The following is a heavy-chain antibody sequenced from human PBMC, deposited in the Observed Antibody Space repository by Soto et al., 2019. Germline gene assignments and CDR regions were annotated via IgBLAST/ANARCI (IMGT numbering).Heavy chain of an antibody. CDR2: IDYSGST. CDR1: GGSITSGGYY. V-gene: IGHV4-31*03. CDR3: ARAPRYFDILTGSYYFDY. Sequence: PSETLSLTCTVSGGSITSGGYYWSWIRQHPGRGLEWIGYIDYSGSTDYNPSLKGRVTISVDTSKNLFSLKVSSVTAADTAVYYCARAPRYFDILTGSYYFDYWGQGTLVTVSS. D-gene: IGHD3-9*01. J-gene: IGHJ4*02.